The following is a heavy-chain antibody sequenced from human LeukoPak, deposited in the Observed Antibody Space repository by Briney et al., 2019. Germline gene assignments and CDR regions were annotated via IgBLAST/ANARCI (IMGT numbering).Heavy chain of an antibody. V-gene: IGHV3-9*01. D-gene: IGHD3-22*01. CDR3: AKDINVRYYYDSSGNFDY. CDR1: GFTFDDYA. CDR2: ISWNSGSI. Sequence: QTGGSLRLSCAASGFTFDDYAMHWVRQAPGKGLEWVSGISWNSGSIGYADSVKGRFTISRDNAKNSLYLQMNSLRAEDTALYYCAKDINVRYYYDSSGNFDYWGQGTLVTVSS. J-gene: IGHJ4*02.